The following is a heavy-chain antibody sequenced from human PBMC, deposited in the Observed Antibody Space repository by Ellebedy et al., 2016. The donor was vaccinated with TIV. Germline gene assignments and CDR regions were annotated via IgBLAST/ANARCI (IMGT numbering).Heavy chain of an antibody. J-gene: IGHJ5*02. V-gene: IGHV3-53*01. CDR2: IYAGGTT. CDR3: AVGRPNYGDFPS. D-gene: IGHD4-17*01. Sequence: LSLTXAVSGFTVSSNYMRWVRQAPGRGLEWVSVIYAGGTTDYVASVKGRFSISRDTSKNTLFLQMNSLRADDTAIYYCAVGRPNYGDFPSWGQGTLVTVSS. CDR1: GFTVSSNY.